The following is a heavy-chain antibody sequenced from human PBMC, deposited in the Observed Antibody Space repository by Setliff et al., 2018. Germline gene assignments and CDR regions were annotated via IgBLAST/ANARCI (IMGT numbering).Heavy chain of an antibody. CDR2: IYYSGST. V-gene: IGHV4-31*03. J-gene: IGHJ3*02. CDR3: ARDPLTTTVRHAFDI. Sequence: PSETLSLTCTVSGGSISSGGYYWSWIRQQPGKGLEWIGYIYYSGSTYYNPSLKSRVTITEDTSKNQFSLKLSSVTAADAVVYYCARDPLTTTVRHAFDIWGQGTMVTVSS. CDR1: GGSISSGGYY. D-gene: IGHD4-4*01.